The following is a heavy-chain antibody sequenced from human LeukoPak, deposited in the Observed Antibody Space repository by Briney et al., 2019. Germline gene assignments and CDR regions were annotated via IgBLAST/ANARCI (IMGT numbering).Heavy chain of an antibody. D-gene: IGHD1-26*01. CDR2: ISGSDDRT. Sequence: PGGSLRLSCAASGFTFPSYAMSWVRQAPGKGLEWVSAISGSDDRTYYADSLKGRFTISRDNSKNTLYLQMNTLRVEDTAVYYCAKGTTKWELYDYWGQGTLVTVSS. CDR3: AKGTTKWELYDY. J-gene: IGHJ4*02. CDR1: GFTFPSYA. V-gene: IGHV3-23*01.